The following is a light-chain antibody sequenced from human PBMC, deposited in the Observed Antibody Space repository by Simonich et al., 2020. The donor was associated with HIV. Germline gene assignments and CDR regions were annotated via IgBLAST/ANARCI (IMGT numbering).Light chain of an antibody. CDR3: QQYNNWPPVT. V-gene: IGKV3-15*01. Sequence: EIVLTQSPATLSLSPGERATLSCRASQSVSSYLAWYPQNPGQAPRLIIYGASTRATGIPARFSGSGSGTEFTLTISSLQSEDFAVYYCQQYNNWPPVTFGQGTKLEIK. CDR1: QSVSSY. J-gene: IGKJ2*01. CDR2: GAS.